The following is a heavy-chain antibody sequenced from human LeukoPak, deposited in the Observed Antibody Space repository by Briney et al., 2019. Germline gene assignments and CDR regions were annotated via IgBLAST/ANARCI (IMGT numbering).Heavy chain of an antibody. Sequence: PGGSLRLSCAASGFAFSSYAMSWVRQAPGQGLEWVSAISGSGGSTYYADSVKGRFTISRDNSKNTLYLQMNSLRAEDTAVYYCAKPVDVRLANYYYYYMDVWGKGTTVTVSS. V-gene: IGHV3-23*01. D-gene: IGHD3-10*01. CDR3: AKPVDVRLANYYYYYMDV. CDR2: ISGSGGST. J-gene: IGHJ6*03. CDR1: GFAFSSYA.